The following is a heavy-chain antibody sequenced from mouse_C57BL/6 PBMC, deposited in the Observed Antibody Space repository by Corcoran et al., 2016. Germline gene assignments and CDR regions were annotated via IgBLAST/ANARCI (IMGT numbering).Heavy chain of an antibody. Sequence: QVQLQQSGPELVKPGASVKLSCKASGYTFTSYDINWVKQRPGQGLEWIGWIYPRDGSTKYNEKFKGKATLTVDTSSSTAYMELHSLTSEDSAVYFCARDYYYGSSLAWFAYWGQGTLVTVSA. J-gene: IGHJ3*01. CDR3: ARDYYYGSSLAWFAY. D-gene: IGHD1-1*01. V-gene: IGHV1-85*01. CDR1: GYTFTSYD. CDR2: IYPRDGST.